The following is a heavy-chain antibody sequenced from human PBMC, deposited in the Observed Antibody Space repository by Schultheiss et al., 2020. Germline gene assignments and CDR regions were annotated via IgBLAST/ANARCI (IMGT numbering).Heavy chain of an antibody. V-gene: IGHV3-23*01. D-gene: IGHD1-26*01. CDR3: AKDHMARNGKFDAFDI. CDR2: IGDGGDDT. CDR1: RFAFSNYS. Sequence: GESLKIACAASRFAFSNYSMSWVRQSPGKGLEWVSSIGDGGDDTYYADSVRGRFTVSRDNSKNTLDLQMNSLRADDTAVYYCAKDHMARNGKFDAFDIWGQGTMVTVSS. J-gene: IGHJ3*02.